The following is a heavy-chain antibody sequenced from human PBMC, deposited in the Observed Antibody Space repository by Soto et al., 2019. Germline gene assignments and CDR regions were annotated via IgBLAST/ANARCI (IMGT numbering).Heavy chain of an antibody. V-gene: IGHV1-18*01. CDR2: ISAYNGNT. J-gene: IGHJ3*02. CDR1: GYTFTSYG. Sequence: GASVKVSCKASGYTFTSYGISWVRQAPGQGLEWMGWISAYNGNTNYAQKLRGRVTMTTDTSTSTAYMELRSLRSDDTAVYYCARDLGWIQRRGAFDIWGQGTMVTVSS. D-gene: IGHD5-18*01. CDR3: ARDLGWIQRRGAFDI.